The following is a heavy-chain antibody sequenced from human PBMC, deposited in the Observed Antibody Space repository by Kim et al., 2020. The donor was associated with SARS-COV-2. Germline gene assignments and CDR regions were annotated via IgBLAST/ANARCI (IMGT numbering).Heavy chain of an antibody. Sequence: GGSLRLSCAVSGFTFCRNYMTWVRQSPGRGLEWVSLIYSTSDTNYADSVRGGFTIASDSYKNTLFLQMNSLIAEEAAVYYCSRRTYIGVHGGFWGRGALV. J-gene: IGHJ2*01. CDR2: IYSTSDT. D-gene: IGHD2-15*01. V-gene: IGHV3-53*01. CDR1: GFTFCRNY. CDR3: SRRTYIGVHGGF.